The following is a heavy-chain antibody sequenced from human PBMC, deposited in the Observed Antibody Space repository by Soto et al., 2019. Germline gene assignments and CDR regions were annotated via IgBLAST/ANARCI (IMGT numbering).Heavy chain of an antibody. V-gene: IGHV4-34*01. D-gene: IGHD1-26*01. CDR1: GGSFSDYY. Sequence: QVQLQQWGSGLLKPSETLSLTCAIYGGSFSDYYWHWIRQSPGKGLEWIGEIHLSGRVNFTPSLKSRTSLSMDTSRNQFFLTLRSVTAADTAVYFCARTPTRGAIAWLDPWGRGHRVTVSS. CDR3: ARTPTRGAIAWLDP. J-gene: IGHJ5*02. CDR2: IHLSGRV.